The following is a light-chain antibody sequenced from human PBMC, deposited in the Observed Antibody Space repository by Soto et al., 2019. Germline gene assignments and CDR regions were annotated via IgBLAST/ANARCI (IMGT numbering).Light chain of an antibody. CDR3: HQYSDYSWT. CDR2: KAS. V-gene: IGKV1-5*03. Sequence: DIQMTQSPSTLSASVGDRVAITCRASQSISNWVAWYQQKPGKAPKLLIYKASSLESGVPARVSGSGSVTEFTLTISSLQPDDFAMYYCHQYSDYSWTFGQGTKVEFK. J-gene: IGKJ1*01. CDR1: QSISNW.